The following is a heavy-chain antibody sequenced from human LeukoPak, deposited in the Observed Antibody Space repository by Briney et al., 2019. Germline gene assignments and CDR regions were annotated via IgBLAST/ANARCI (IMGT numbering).Heavy chain of an antibody. CDR2: IRSKAYGGTT. CDR3: TLLDPYDY. J-gene: IGHJ4*02. CDR1: GFTFGDYA. D-gene: IGHD2-15*01. Sequence: GGSLRLSCTASGFTFGDYAMSWVRRAPGKGLEWVGFIRSKAYGGTTEYAASVKGRFTISRDDSKSIAYLQMNSLKTEDTAVYYCTLLDPYDYWGQGTLVTVSS. V-gene: IGHV3-49*04.